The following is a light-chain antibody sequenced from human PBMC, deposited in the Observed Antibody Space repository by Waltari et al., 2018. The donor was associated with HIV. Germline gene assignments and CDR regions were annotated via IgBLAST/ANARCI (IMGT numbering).Light chain of an antibody. CDR1: QNICSY. J-gene: IGKJ2*01. CDR2: AAS. CDR3: HQYNDWPRST. V-gene: IGKV3D-15*01. Sequence: VLLTQSPATLSVSPGDRVTLSYRASQNICSYLAWYQQKTAQSPSLLVYAASIRAPGIPARFTGSGSGTDFNLSIDGLQPDDGAVYYCHQYNDWPRSTFGQGTKVEIK.